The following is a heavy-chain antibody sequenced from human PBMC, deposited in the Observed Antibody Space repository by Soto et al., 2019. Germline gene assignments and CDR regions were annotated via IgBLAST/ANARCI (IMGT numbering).Heavy chain of an antibody. D-gene: IGHD6-19*01. V-gene: IGHV4-59*01. Sequence: QVQLQESGPGLVKPSETLSLTCTVSGGSISSYYWSWIRQPPGKGLEWIGYIYYSGSTNYNPSLKSRVDISVDTSKNQFSLKLSSVTAADTAVYYCARDNSSGWYGYFDYWGQGTLVTVSS. J-gene: IGHJ4*02. CDR2: IYYSGST. CDR3: ARDNSSGWYGYFDY. CDR1: GGSISSYY.